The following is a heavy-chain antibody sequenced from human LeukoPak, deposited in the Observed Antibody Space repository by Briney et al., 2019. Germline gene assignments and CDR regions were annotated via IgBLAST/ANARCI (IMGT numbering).Heavy chain of an antibody. CDR1: GFTFSSYA. J-gene: IGHJ4*02. V-gene: IGHV3-23*01. D-gene: IGHD2-15*01. Sequence: GGSLRLSCAASGFTFSSYAMSWVRQAPGKGLEWVSAISGSGGSTYYADSVKGRFTISRDNSKNTLYLQMDSLRAEDTAVYYCARALGYCSGGSCYYFDYWGQGTLVTVSS. CDR2: ISGSGGST. CDR3: ARALGYCSGGSCYYFDY.